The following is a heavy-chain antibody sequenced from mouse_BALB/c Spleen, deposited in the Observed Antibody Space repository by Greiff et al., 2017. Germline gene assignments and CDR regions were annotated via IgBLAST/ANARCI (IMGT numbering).Heavy chain of an antibody. J-gene: IGHJ3*01. Sequence: EVQLQQSGPELVKPGASVKMSCKASGYTFTSYVMHWVKQKPGQGLEWIGYINPYNDGTKYNEKFKGKATLTSDKSSSTAYMELSSLTSEDSAVYYCARSTVVGGFAYWGQGTLVTVSA. V-gene: IGHV1-14*01. D-gene: IGHD1-1*01. CDR2: INPYNDGT. CDR1: GYTFTSYV. CDR3: ARSTVVGGFAY.